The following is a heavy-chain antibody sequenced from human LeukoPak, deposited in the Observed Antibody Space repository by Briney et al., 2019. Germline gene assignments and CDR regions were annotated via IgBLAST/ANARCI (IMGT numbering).Heavy chain of an antibody. J-gene: IGHJ4*02. D-gene: IGHD4-17*01. V-gene: IGHV1-2*06. CDR1: GYTFTGYY. Sequence: ASVKVSCKASGYTFTGYYMHWVRQAPGQGLEWMGRINPNSGGTNYAQKFQGRVTMTRDTSISTAYMELSRLRSDDTAVYYCARDRDYGDYTFDYWGQGTLVTVSS. CDR3: ARDRDYGDYTFDY. CDR2: INPNSGGT.